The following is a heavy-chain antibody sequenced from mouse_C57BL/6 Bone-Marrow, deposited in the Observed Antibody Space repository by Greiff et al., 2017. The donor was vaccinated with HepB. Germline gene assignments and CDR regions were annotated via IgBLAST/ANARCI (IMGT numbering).Heavy chain of an antibody. J-gene: IGHJ3*01. V-gene: IGHV1-81*01. CDR3: ARRTYYYGSSYWFAY. CDR2: IYPRSGNT. Sequence: VKVVESGAELARPGASVKLSCKASGYTFTSYGISWVKQRTGQGLEWIGEIYPRSGNTYYNEKFKGKATLTADKSSSTAYMELRSLTSEDSAVYFCARRTYYYGSSYWFAYWGQGTLVTVSA. CDR1: GYTFTSYG. D-gene: IGHD1-1*01.